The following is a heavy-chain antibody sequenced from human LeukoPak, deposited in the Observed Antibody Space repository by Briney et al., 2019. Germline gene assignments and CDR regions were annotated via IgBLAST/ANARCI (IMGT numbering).Heavy chain of an antibody. CDR3: ARDNYREVTNFDP. D-gene: IGHD3-10*01. J-gene: IGHJ5*02. CDR2: ISYSGST. CDR1: GGSIHGYF. V-gene: IGHV4-59*01. Sequence: SETLSLTCAVSGGSIHGYFWSWFRQPPEKGLGWIGYISYSGSTNYNPSLKSRVSISVDTSKSQFSLRLSSVTAADTAVYYCARDNYREVTNFDPWGQGTLVTVSS.